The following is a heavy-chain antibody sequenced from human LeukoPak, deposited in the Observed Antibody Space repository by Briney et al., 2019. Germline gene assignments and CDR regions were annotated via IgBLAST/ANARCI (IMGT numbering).Heavy chain of an antibody. CDR3: GTLLSNGPFDY. J-gene: IGHJ4*02. CDR1: GYTFTGYY. CDR2: IYPNSGAT. Sequence: SVKVSCKASGYTFTGYYMHWVRQVPGQGLEWMGWIYPNSGATKYAQKFQGRVTMTRDTSISTAYMELSGLRSDDTAVYYCGTLLSNGPFDYWGQGSLVTVSS. V-gene: IGHV1-2*02.